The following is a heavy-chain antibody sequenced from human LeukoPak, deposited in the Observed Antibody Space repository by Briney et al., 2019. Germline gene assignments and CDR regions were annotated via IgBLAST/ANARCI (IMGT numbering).Heavy chain of an antibody. D-gene: IGHD1-7*01. CDR1: GGTFSSYA. Sequence: ASVKVSCKASGGTFSSYAISLVRQAPGQGLEWMGGIIPIFGTANYAQKFQGRVTITTDESTSTAYMELSSLRSEDTAVYYCARGIITGITYYYYMDVWGKGTTVTVSS. CDR2: IIPIFGTA. CDR3: ARGIITGITYYYYMDV. J-gene: IGHJ6*03. V-gene: IGHV1-69*05.